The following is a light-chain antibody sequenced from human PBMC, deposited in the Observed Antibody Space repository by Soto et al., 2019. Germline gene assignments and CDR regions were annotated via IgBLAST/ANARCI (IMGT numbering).Light chain of an antibody. CDR3: AAWDDSLNGFYV. Sequence: QSVLTQPPSASGTPGQRVTISCSGGSSNIGSNTVNWYQQLPGTAPKLLIYSNNQRPSGVPDRFSGSKSGTSASLAISGLQSEDEADYYCAAWDDSLNGFYVFGTGT. V-gene: IGLV1-44*01. CDR2: SNN. J-gene: IGLJ1*01. CDR1: SSNIGSNT.